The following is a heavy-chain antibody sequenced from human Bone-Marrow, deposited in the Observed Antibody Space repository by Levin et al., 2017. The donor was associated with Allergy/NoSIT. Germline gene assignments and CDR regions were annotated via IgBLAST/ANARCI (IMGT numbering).Heavy chain of an antibody. V-gene: IGHV4-59*01. CDR3: ARGGVRWWFDH. CDR1: GGSINNYY. Sequence: SETLSLTCIVSGGSINNYYWNWIRQPPGKGLEWIGYIYNSGSTNYNPSLKSRVTISVDTSRNQISLNLSSVTAADTAVYYCARGGVRWWFDHWGQGTLVTVSS. CDR2: IYNSGST. J-gene: IGHJ5*02. D-gene: IGHD4-23*01.